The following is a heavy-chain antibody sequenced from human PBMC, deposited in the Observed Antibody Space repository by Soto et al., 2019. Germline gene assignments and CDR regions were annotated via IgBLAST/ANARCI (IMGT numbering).Heavy chain of an antibody. CDR3: ARAGGSYYYDSSGYPDY. J-gene: IGHJ4*02. CDR1: GFTFSSYW. V-gene: IGHV3-74*01. CDR2: INSDGSST. Sequence: GSLRLSCAASGFTFSSYWMHWVRQAPGKGLVWVSRINSDGSSTSYADSVKGRFPIYRDNAKNTLYLQMNSLRAEDTAVYYCARAGGSYYYDSSGYPDYWGQGTLVTVSS. D-gene: IGHD3-22*01.